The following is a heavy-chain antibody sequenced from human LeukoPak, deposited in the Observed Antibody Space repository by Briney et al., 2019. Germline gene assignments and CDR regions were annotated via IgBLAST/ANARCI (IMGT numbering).Heavy chain of an antibody. D-gene: IGHD1-1*01. CDR1: GYTFTGYY. J-gene: IGHJ4*02. CDR3: ARSGTGTTYNPYFDY. CDR2: INPNSGGT. Sequence: ASVKVSCKASGYTFTGYYMHWVRQAPGQGPEWMGWINPNSGGTNYAQKFQGRVTMTRDTSISTAYMELSRLRSDDTAVYYCARSGTGTTYNPYFDYWGQGTLVTVSS. V-gene: IGHV1-2*02.